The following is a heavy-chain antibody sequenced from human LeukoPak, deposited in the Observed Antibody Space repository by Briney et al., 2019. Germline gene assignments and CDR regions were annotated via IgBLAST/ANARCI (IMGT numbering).Heavy chain of an antibody. CDR1: GYTFSSYA. CDR3: ARGEFAWIQGSYGMNV. J-gene: IGHJ6*02. CDR2: ISDNGVRT. Sequence: GGSLRLSCAASGYTFSSYALSWSRQAPGEGPEWGSAISDNGVRTYYADSVKGRFTISRDNAKNALYLQMNSLRAEDTAVYYCARGEFAWIQGSYGMNVWGQGTTVTVSS. V-gene: IGHV3-23*01. D-gene: IGHD5-18*01.